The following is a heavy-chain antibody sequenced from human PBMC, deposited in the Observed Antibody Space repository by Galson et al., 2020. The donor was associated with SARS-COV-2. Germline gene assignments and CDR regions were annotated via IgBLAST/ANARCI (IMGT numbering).Heavy chain of an antibody. CDR2: IYPGDSDT. CDR1: GYSFTSYW. D-gene: IGHD3-10*01. J-gene: IGHJ4*02. Sequence: GESLKISCKGSGYSFTSYWIGWVRQMPGKGLEWMGIIYPGDSDTRYSPSFQGQVTISADKSISTAYLQWSSLKASDTAMYYCARTLWFGELLGYYFDYWGQGTLVTVSS. V-gene: IGHV5-51*01. CDR3: ARTLWFGELLGYYFDY.